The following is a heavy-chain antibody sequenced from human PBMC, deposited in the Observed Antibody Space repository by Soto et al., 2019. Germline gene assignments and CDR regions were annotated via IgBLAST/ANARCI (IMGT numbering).Heavy chain of an antibody. V-gene: IGHV3-30*18. D-gene: IGHD3-22*01. Sequence: PGGSLRLSCAASGFTVSSNYMHWVRQAPGKGLEWVAAISHDGTNKNYGDSVKGRFTISRDNSKKTLYLQMNSLRPEDTALYYCAKDEYYYSRSGYYIFDSWGQGTLVTVSS. CDR3: AKDEYYYSRSGYYIFDS. CDR2: ISHDGTNK. J-gene: IGHJ4*02. CDR1: GFTVSSNY.